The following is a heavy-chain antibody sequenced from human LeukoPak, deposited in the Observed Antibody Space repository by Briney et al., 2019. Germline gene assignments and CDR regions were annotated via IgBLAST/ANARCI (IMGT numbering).Heavy chain of an antibody. CDR2: IYYSGST. J-gene: IGHJ4*02. V-gene: IGHV4-59*01. D-gene: IGHD1-7*01. Sequence: SETLSLTCTVSGGSISTYYWSWIQQPPGKGLEWIGYIYYSGSTNYNPSLKSRVTISVDTSKNQFSLKLSSVTAADTAVYYCARGGGNYEGIDHWGQGTLVIVSS. CDR3: ARGGGNYEGIDH. CDR1: GGSISTYY.